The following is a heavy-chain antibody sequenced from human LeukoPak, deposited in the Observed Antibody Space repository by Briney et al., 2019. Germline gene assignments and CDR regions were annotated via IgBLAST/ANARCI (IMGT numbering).Heavy chain of an antibody. J-gene: IGHJ3*02. CDR1: GFTFSSYA. CDR2: ISSSSSYI. V-gene: IGHV3-21*01. Sequence: GGSLRLSCAASGFTFSSYAMNWVRQAPGKGLEWVSSISSSSSYIYYADSVKGRFTISRDNAKNSLYLQMNSLRAEDTAVYYCARDPNYYDSSVGAFDIWGQGTMVTVSS. CDR3: ARDPNYYDSSVGAFDI. D-gene: IGHD3-22*01.